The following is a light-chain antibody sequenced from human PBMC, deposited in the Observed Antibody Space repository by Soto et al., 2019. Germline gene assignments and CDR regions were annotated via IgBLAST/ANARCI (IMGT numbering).Light chain of an antibody. CDR2: AAS. Sequence: IRMTQSPSALSASVGDRVTITCRASQDIRNDLAWYQQKPGRAPRLLIYAASNVQSGVPSRFSGSGSGTEFTLTINSLQPEDFATYYCLEHSLYPLLTFGGGTKVDI. CDR3: LEHSLYPLLT. J-gene: IGKJ4*01. CDR1: QDIRND. V-gene: IGKV1-17*01.